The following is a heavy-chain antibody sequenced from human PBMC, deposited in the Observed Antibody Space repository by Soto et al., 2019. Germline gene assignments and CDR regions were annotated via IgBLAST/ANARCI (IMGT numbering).Heavy chain of an antibody. D-gene: IGHD2-2*01. V-gene: IGHV1-3*01. CDR1: GYTFTNYA. CDR2: INAGNGNT. J-gene: IGHJ6*02. Sequence: QVQLVQSGAEVKKPGASVKVSCKASGYTFTNYAMHWVRLAPGQRLKWMGWINAGNGNTKYSQKFQGRVTITRDTSASTDYMELSSLRSEDTAVYYCARDACSGTSCHTQENYYAMDVWGQGTMVTVSS. CDR3: ARDACSGTSCHTQENYYAMDV.